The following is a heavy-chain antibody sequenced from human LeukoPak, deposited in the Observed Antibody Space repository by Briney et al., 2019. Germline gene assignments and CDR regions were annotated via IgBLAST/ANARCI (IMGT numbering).Heavy chain of an antibody. CDR2: ISGSGGST. Sequence: GGSLTLPCSASGFTFCSYAMSWVRQAPGKELVWVSAISGSGGSTYYADSVKGRFTISRDNSKNTLYLQMNSLRAEDTAVYYCAKDTPYDFWSGYPEYYYYGMDVWGQGTTVTVSS. V-gene: IGHV3-23*01. J-gene: IGHJ6*02. D-gene: IGHD3-3*01. CDR3: AKDTPYDFWSGYPEYYYYGMDV. CDR1: GFTFCSYA.